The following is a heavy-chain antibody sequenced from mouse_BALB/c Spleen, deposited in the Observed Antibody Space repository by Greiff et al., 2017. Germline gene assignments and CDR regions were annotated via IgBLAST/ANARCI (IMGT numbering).Heavy chain of an antibody. CDR3: ARDTTDY. CDR1: GYTFTSYY. Sequence: QVQLQQSGAELMKPGASVRISCKASGYTFTSYYIHWVKQRPGQGLEWIGWIYPGNVNTKYNEKFKGKATLTADKSSSTAYMQLSSLTSEDSAVYFCARDTTDYWGQGTTLTVSS. J-gene: IGHJ2*01. V-gene: IGHV1S56*01. D-gene: IGHD1-1*01. CDR2: IYPGNVNT.